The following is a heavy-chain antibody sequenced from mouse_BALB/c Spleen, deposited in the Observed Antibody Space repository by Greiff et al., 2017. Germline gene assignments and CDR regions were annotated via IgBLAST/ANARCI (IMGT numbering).Heavy chain of an antibody. D-gene: IGHD1-1*01. CDR1: GYTFTNYW. J-gene: IGHJ4*01. V-gene: IGHV1-63*02. CDR3: ARWDYGSSYAMDY. Sequence: QVQLQQSGAELVRPGTSVKISCKASGYTFTNYWLGWVKQRPGHGLEWIGDIYPGGGYTNYNEKFKGKATLTADTSSSTAYMQLSSLTSEDSAVYFCARWDYGSSYAMDYWGQGTSVTVSS. CDR2: IYPGGGYT.